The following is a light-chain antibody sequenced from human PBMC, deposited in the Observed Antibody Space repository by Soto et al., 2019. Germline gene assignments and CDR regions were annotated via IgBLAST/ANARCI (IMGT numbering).Light chain of an antibody. J-gene: IGKJ1*01. CDR1: QSVGSN. CDR2: GAS. CDR3: QQDNNWPPDRT. Sequence: EIVMTQSPATLSVSPGERASLSCRASQSVGSNLAWYQQKPGQAPRLLIYGASTRATGIPARFSGSGSGTEFTLTSSGLQSEDFAIYFCQQDNNWPPDRTFGQGTKVEIK. V-gene: IGKV3-15*01.